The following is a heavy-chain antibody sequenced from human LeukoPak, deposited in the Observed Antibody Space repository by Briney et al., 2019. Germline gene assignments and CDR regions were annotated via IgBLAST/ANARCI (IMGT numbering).Heavy chain of an antibody. CDR2: INHSGST. CDR1: GGSFSGYY. CDR3: ARESGIAAAGTPSSALLPVAFDY. J-gene: IGHJ4*02. D-gene: IGHD6-13*01. V-gene: IGHV4-34*01. Sequence: KTSETLSLTCAVYGGSFSGYYWSWIRQPPGKGLEWIGEINHSGSTNYNPSLKSRVTISVDTSKNQFSLKLSSVTAADTAVYYCARESGIAAAGTPSSALLPVAFDYWGQGTLVTVSS.